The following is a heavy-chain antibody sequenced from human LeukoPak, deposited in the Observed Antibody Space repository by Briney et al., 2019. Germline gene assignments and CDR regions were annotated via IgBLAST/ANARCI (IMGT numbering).Heavy chain of an antibody. J-gene: IGHJ3*02. CDR3: ARDPYSNFFGAFDI. Sequence: GGSLRLSRVASKFTFSSYWMSWVRQAPGKGLEWVANIKRDGSEEYYVDSVKGRFTISRDNAKNSLYLQMNSLSSEDTAVYYCARDPYSNFFGAFDIWGQGTMVTVSS. CDR1: KFTFSSYW. V-gene: IGHV3-7*04. D-gene: IGHD6-13*01. CDR2: IKRDGSEE.